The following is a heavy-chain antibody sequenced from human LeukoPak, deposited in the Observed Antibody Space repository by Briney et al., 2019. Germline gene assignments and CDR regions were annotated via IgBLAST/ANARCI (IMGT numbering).Heavy chain of an antibody. CDR1: GFTFSSYG. CDR2: IWYDGGNK. J-gene: IGHJ4*02. Sequence: GGSLRLSCAASGFTFSSYGMHWVRQAPGKGLEWVAVIWYDGGNKYYADSVKGRFTISSDNSKNMLYLQLNSLRAEDSAVYRCARAAYDSSGYLTLWGQGTLVTVSS. D-gene: IGHD3-22*01. V-gene: IGHV3-33*01. CDR3: ARAAYDSSGYLTL.